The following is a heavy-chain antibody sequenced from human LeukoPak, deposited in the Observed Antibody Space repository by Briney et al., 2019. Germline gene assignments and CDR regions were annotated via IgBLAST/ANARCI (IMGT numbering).Heavy chain of an antibody. CDR3: AKKGGYSNRVDYMDV. CDR1: GFTFSSYA. CDR2: ISGSGGST. V-gene: IGHV3-23*01. Sequence: GGSLRLSCAASGFTFSSYAMSWVRQAPGKGLEWVSAISGSGGSTYYADSVKGQFTISRDNSKNTLYLQMNSLRAEDTAVYYCAKKGGYSNRVDYMDVWGTGTTVTVSS. D-gene: IGHD4-11*01. J-gene: IGHJ6*03.